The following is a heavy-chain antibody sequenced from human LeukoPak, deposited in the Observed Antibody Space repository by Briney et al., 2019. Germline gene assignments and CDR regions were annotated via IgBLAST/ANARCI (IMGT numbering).Heavy chain of an antibody. CDR1: GFTFDDYA. CDR2: ISWDGGST. D-gene: IGHD3-10*01. Sequence: GGSLRLSCAASGFTFDDYAMHWVRQAPGKGLEWVSLISWDGGSTYYADSVKGRFTISRDNSKNSLYLQMNSLRAEDTALYYCAKDTTTRVWFGESYFDYWGQGTLVTVSS. V-gene: IGHV3-43D*03. J-gene: IGHJ4*02. CDR3: AKDTTTRVWFGESYFDY.